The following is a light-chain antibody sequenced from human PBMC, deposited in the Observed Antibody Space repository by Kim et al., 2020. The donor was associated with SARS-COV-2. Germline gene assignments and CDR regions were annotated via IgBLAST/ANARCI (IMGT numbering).Light chain of an antibody. CDR1: QSITRW. CDR3: QQYNLYPLT. V-gene: IGKV1-5*01. J-gene: IGKJ4*01. Sequence: ASVGDRVTIACRASQSITRWLAWDQQKPGKAPKLLISDASTLQGVVPSRFSGSGAGTEITLTITSLQPDDFATYYCQQYNLYPLTFGGGTKVDIK. CDR2: DAS.